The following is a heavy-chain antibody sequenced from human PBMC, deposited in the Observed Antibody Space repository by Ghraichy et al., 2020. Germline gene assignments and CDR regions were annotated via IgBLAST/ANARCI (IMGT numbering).Heavy chain of an antibody. CDR3: ARDRDGYSSCWYDY. CDR2: ISYDVSNK. CDR1: GFTFSSYA. V-gene: IGHV3-30*04. D-gene: IGHD6-19*01. J-gene: IGHJ4*02. Sequence: WVLRLSCAASGFTFSSYAMHWVRQAPGKGLEWVAVISYDVSNKYYADSVKGRFTISRDNSKNTLYLQMNSLRAEDTAVYYCARDRDGYSSCWYDYWGQGTLVTVSS.